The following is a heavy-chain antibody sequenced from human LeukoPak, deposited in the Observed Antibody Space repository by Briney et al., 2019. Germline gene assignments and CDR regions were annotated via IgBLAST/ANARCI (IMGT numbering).Heavy chain of an antibody. D-gene: IGHD3-22*01. Sequence: ASVKVSCKASGGTFSSYAINWVRQAPGQGLEWMGRIIPIFGTANYAQKFQGRVTITTDESTSTAYMDLSSLRSEDTAVYYCARDSGSGYYFDYWGQGTLVTVSS. J-gene: IGHJ4*02. CDR3: ARDSGSGYYFDY. V-gene: IGHV1-69*05. CDR2: IIPIFGTA. CDR1: GGTFSSYA.